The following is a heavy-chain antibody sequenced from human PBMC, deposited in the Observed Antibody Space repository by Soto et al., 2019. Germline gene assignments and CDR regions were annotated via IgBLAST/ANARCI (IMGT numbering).Heavy chain of an antibody. J-gene: IGHJ4*02. CDR1: GGSISSSNW. Sequence: SETLSLTCAVSGGSISSSNWWSWVRQPPGKGLEWIGEIYHSGSTNYNPSLKSRVTISVDKSKNQFSLRLTSVTAADTAVYFCARYNAASGTYYFDYWGRGALVTVSS. CDR3: ARYNAASGTYYFDY. CDR2: IYHSGST. D-gene: IGHD6-13*01. V-gene: IGHV4-4*02.